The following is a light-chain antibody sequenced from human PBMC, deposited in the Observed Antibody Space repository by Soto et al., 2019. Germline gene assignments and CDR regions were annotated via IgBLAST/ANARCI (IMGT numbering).Light chain of an antibody. J-gene: IGLJ1*01. Sequence: SYELTQPPSVSVSPGQTASITCSGEQLGDKYACWYQQKPGQSPVLVIYQDTKRPSGIPERFSGSNSGNTATLTISGTMALDEADHYYQVWDSSPLDGFGTGTQVTGL. CDR2: QDT. V-gene: IGLV3-1*01. CDR3: QVWDSSPLDG. CDR1: QLGDKY.